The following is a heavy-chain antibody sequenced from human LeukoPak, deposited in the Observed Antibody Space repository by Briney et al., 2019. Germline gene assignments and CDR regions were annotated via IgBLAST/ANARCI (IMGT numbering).Heavy chain of an antibody. V-gene: IGHV4-59*08. J-gene: IGHJ5*02. D-gene: IGHD3-22*01. Sequence: SETLSLTCTVSGGSMSPYHWGWIRQPPGKGLEWTGYIYYSGSTNYNPSLNSRVTISVDTSKNQFSLRLSSVTAADTAVYYCARHTVTMIVVVITTNWFDPWGQGTLVTVSS. CDR2: IYYSGST. CDR1: GGSMSPYH. CDR3: ARHTVTMIVVVITTNWFDP.